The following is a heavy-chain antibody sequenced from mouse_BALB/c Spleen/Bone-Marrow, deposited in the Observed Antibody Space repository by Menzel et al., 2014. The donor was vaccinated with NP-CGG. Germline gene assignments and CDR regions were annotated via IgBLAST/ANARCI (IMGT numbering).Heavy chain of an antibody. Sequence: QVQLQQSGPELVKPGTLVKISCKASGYSSTDYDINWVKQRPGQGLEWIGWIYPGDGSTKYNEKFKGKATLTADRSSSTAYMQLSSLTSESSAVHFCARGGIGRSLDYWGQGTSVTVSS. CDR2: IYPGDGST. CDR1: GYSSTDYD. V-gene: IGHV1S56*01. CDR3: ARGGIGRSLDY. D-gene: IGHD3-3*01. J-gene: IGHJ4*01.